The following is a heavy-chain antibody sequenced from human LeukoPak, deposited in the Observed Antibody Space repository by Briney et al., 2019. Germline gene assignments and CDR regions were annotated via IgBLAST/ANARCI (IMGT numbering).Heavy chain of an antibody. CDR1: GXTFSSYW. V-gene: IGHV3-74*01. CDR2: ISTDGRST. Sequence: GGSLRLSCAASGXTFSSYWMHWVRQPPGKGLVWLSRISTDGRSTYYADSVKGRFTISRDNARNTLYLQMNGLRAEDTAVYYCLRDLIRGDQGTLVTVSS. J-gene: IGHJ4*02. CDR3: LRDLIR. D-gene: IGHD3-10*01.